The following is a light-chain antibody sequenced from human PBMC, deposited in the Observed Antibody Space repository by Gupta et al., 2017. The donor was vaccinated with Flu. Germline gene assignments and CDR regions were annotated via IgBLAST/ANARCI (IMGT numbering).Light chain of an antibody. V-gene: IGKV3-11*01. Sequence: EIELTQSPATLSLSPGERATLSCRASQSVNTYLAWYQKKPGQAPRLLIYDASNRATGIPARFSGSGSGTDFTLSSSLEPEDFAVYYCQKRSNWPPYTFGQGTRLEIK. CDR1: QSVNTY. CDR3: QKRSNWPPYT. CDR2: DAS. J-gene: IGKJ2*01.